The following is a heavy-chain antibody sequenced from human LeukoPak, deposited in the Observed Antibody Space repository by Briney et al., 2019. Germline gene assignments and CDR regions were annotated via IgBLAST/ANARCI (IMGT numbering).Heavy chain of an antibody. Sequence: SETLSLTCTVSGGSISSYYWSWIRQPAGKGLQWIGRMYTSGSTNYNPSLKSRVTMSVDTSKNQFSLRLSSVTAADTAVYYCARGLNNRKSGRRFDVFEIWGQGTMVTVSS. CDR2: MYTSGST. CDR3: ARGLNNRKSGRRFDVFEI. D-gene: IGHD3-3*01. V-gene: IGHV4-4*07. J-gene: IGHJ3*02. CDR1: GGSISSYY.